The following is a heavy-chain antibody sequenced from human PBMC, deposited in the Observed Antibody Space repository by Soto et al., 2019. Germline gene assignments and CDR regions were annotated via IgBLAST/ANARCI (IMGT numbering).Heavy chain of an antibody. Sequence: EVQLLESGGGLVQPGGSLRLSCAASGFTFSSYAMSWVRQAPGKGLEWVSAISGSGGSTYYADSVKGRFTISRDNSKNTLYLHMNSLRAEDTAVYYCAKAREYDRSGYYENYFDYWGQGTLVTVSS. D-gene: IGHD3-22*01. V-gene: IGHV3-23*01. CDR2: ISGSGGST. J-gene: IGHJ4*02. CDR3: AKAREYDRSGYYENYFDY. CDR1: GFTFSSYA.